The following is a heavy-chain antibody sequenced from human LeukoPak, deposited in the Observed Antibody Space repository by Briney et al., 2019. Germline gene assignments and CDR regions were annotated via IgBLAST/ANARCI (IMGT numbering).Heavy chain of an antibody. CDR3: ARGYSSSSSSPKVDSFDI. D-gene: IGHD6-13*01. CDR2: INQDGSEK. J-gene: IGHJ3*02. V-gene: IGHV3-7*02. CDR1: GFTFSNYW. Sequence: GGSLRLSCAASGFTFSNYWMTWVRQAPGRGLEWVANINQDGSEKHYVDSVKGQFTISRDNSKNTLNLQMNSLRVEDTAVYYCARGYSSSSSSPKVDSFDIWGQGTTVTVSS.